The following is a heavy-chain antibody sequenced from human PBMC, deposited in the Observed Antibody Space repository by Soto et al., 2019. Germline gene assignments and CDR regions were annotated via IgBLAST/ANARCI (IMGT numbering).Heavy chain of an antibody. V-gene: IGHV3-48*02. CDR1: GFTFRSFT. Sequence: PGGSLRLSCAASGFTFRSFTMNWVRQAPGKGLEWVSYISSSSSTIYYADSVKGRFTISRDNAKNSLYLQMNSLRDEDTAVYYCASHMVRGDAFDIWGQGTMVTVSS. CDR2: ISSSSSTI. D-gene: IGHD3-10*01. CDR3: ASHMVRGDAFDI. J-gene: IGHJ3*02.